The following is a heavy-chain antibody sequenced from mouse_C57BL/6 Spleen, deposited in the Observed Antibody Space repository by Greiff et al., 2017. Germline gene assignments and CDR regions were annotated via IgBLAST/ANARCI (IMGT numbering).Heavy chain of an antibody. Sequence: QVQLQQSGAELVRPGASVKLSCKASGYTFTDYYINWVKQRPGQGLEWIARIYPGSGNNYYNEKFKGKATLTAEKSSSTAYMQLSSLTSEDSAVYFCARVGNWDYWYFDVWGTGTTVTVSS. D-gene: IGHD4-1*01. J-gene: IGHJ1*03. CDR1: GYTFTDYY. V-gene: IGHV1-76*01. CDR2: IYPGSGNN. CDR3: ARVGNWDYWYFDV.